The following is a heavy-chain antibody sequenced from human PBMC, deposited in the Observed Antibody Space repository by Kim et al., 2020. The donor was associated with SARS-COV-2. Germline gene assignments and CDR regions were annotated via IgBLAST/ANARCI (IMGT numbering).Heavy chain of an antibody. CDR2: IWYDGSNK. V-gene: IGHV3-33*01. Sequence: GGSLRLSCAASGFTFSSYGMHWFRQAPGKGLEWVAVIWYDGSNKYYADSVKGRFTISRDNSKNTLYLQMNSLRAEDTAVYYCARDRLSRLMITFGGVIDYGMDVWGQGTTVTVSS. D-gene: IGHD3-16*02. CDR3: ARDRLSRLMITFGGVIDYGMDV. CDR1: GFTFSSYG. J-gene: IGHJ6*02.